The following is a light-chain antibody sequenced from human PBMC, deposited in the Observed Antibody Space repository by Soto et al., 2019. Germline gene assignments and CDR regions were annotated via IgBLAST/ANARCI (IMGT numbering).Light chain of an antibody. Sequence: QSVLTQPASVSGSPGQSITISCTGTSSDVGGYNYVSWYQQHPGKAPKLMIYEVSNRPSGVSNRFSHSKSGNTASLTISGLQAEDEADYYCNSYTSSSTRVFGTGTKVTVL. CDR1: SSDVGGYNY. J-gene: IGLJ1*01. V-gene: IGLV2-14*01. CDR2: EVS. CDR3: NSYTSSSTRV.